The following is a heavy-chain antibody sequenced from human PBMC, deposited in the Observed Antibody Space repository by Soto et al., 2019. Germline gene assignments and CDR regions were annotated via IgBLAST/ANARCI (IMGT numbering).Heavy chain of an antibody. CDR3: ARDPRGMDV. CDR1: GFSLSSYE. CDR2: ISSSGSTI. Sequence: GSLSLYCAAAGFSLSSYEMNWVRQAPGKGLEWVSYISSSGSTIYYADSVKGRFTISRDNAKNSMYLQMNSLRAEDKAVYYCARDPRGMDVWGQGTTGTVSS. J-gene: IGHJ6*02. V-gene: IGHV3-48*03.